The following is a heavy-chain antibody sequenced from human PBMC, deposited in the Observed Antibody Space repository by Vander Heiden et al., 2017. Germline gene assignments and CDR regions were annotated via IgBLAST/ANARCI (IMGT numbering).Heavy chain of an antibody. CDR2: ISSSGSTI. J-gene: IGHJ4*02. Sequence: QLQPVESAAVLVKPAGSLRLSCGASGFTLSDYYLGWIRQAPGKGLGWVSYISSSGSTIYYADSVKGRFTISRDNAKNSLYLQMNSLRAEDTAVYYCARSLTTVTTGGIYWGQGTLVTVSS. CDR1: GFTLSDYY. V-gene: IGHV3-11*01. D-gene: IGHD4-17*01. CDR3: ARSLTTVTTGGIY.